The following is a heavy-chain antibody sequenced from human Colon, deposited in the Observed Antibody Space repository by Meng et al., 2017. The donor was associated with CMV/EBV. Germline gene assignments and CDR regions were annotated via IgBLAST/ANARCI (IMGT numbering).Heavy chain of an antibody. Sequence: QLVQAGTGVNKRGAAVKVSGKASVDTFSDFGISWGRQAPGQGLEWMGWISAYNGNTNYAPEFQGRVTLTTDTSTTTDTSTTTVYMELRSLRSDDTAIYYCATELSRGGYWGQGTLVTVSS. CDR1: VDTFSDFG. V-gene: IGHV1-18*01. CDR3: ATELSRGGY. CDR2: ISAYNGNT. J-gene: IGHJ4*02.